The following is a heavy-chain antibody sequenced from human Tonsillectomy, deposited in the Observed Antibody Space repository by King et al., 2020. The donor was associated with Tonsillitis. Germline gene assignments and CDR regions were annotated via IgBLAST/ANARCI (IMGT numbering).Heavy chain of an antibody. CDR2: ISSGGSAI. CDR3: ARAGNPVADDAFDI. J-gene: IGHJ3*02. Sequence: VQLVESGGGLVQPGGSLRLSCGASGFTFSSFEMNWVRQAPGKGLEWVSYISSGGSAIYYADSVKGLFTISRDNAKNSLYLQVNSLRAEDTAVYYCARAGNPVADDAFDIWGQGTMVTVSS. D-gene: IGHD6-19*01. V-gene: IGHV3-48*03. CDR1: GFTFSSFE.